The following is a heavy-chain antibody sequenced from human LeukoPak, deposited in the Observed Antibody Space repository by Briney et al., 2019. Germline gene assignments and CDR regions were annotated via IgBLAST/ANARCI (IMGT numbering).Heavy chain of an antibody. D-gene: IGHD1-26*01. CDR3: ARGDHSGSYLIDY. J-gene: IGHJ4*02. CDR1: GYTFTSYG. Sequence: ASVKVSCKASGYTFTSYGISWVLQAPGQGLEWMAWITPYNGHTNYAQKLQGRVTMTTDTSTSTAYMELRSLRSDDTAVYYCARGDHSGSYLIDYWGQGCLVTVSS. CDR2: ITPYNGHT. V-gene: IGHV1-18*01.